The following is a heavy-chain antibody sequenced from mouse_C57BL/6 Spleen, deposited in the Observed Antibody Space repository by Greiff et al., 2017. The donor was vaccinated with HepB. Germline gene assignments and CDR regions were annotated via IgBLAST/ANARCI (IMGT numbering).Heavy chain of an antibody. CDR1: GYSITSGYY. V-gene: IGHV3-6*01. J-gene: IGHJ1*03. D-gene: IGHD2-2*01. Sequence: EVQVVESGPGLVKPSQSLSLTCSVTGYSITSGYYWNWIRQFPGNKLEWMGYISYDGSNNYNPSLKNRISITRDTSKNQFFLKLNSVTTEDTATYYCARFWGLPHWYFDVWGTGTTVTVSS. CDR2: ISYDGSN. CDR3: ARFWGLPHWYFDV.